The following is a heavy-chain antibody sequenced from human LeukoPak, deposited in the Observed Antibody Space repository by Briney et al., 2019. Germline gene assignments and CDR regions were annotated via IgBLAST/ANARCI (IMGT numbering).Heavy chain of an antibody. CDR1: GFTFSDYA. D-gene: IGHD6-19*01. CDR3: AKDGQQWLEGFDY. V-gene: IGHV3-23*01. J-gene: IGHJ4*02. CDR2: ISGSGGST. Sequence: GGSLRLSCAASGFTFSDYAMSWVRQAPGKGLEWVSAISGSGGSTSYADSVKGRFTISRDNSKNTLYLQMNSLRAEDTAVYYCAKDGQQWLEGFDYWGQGTLVTVSS.